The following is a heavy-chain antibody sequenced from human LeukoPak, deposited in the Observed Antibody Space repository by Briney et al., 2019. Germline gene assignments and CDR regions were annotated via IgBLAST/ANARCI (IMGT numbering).Heavy chain of an antibody. Sequence: GGSLRLPCAASGFTFGNYAVSWVRQAPGKGLEWVSGISGSGAKTYYADSVKGRFTISRDNSRNTLYIQMNSLRVEDTAVYYCSKDPVPHGNGLYWFDPWGQGTLVTVSS. D-gene: IGHD1-14*01. CDR2: ISGSGAKT. CDR3: SKDPVPHGNGLYWFDP. J-gene: IGHJ5*02. CDR1: GFTFGNYA. V-gene: IGHV3-23*01.